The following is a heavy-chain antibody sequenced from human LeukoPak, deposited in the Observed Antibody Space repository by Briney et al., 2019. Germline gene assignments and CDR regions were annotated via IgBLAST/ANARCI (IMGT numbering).Heavy chain of an antibody. D-gene: IGHD5-18*01. J-gene: IGHJ4*02. V-gene: IGHV3-21*01. CDR3: ARESAWIRFYYFDY. CDR1: GFTFSSYS. CDR2: ISSSSSYI. Sequence: PGGSLRLSCAASGFTFSSYSMNWVRQAPGKGLEWVSSISSSSSYIYYADSVKGRFTISRDNAKNSLYLQMNSLRAEDTAVYYCARESAWIRFYYFDYWGQGTLVTVSS.